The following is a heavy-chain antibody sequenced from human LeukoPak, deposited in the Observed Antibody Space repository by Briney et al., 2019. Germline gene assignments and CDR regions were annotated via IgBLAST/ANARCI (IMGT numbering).Heavy chain of an antibody. V-gene: IGHV4-39*07. J-gene: IGHJ6*03. Sequence: SETLSLTCTVSGGSISSSSYYWGWIRQPPGKGLEWIGSIYYSGSTYYNPSLKSRATISVDTSKNQFSLKLSSVTAADTAVYYCARVYGGSRYYYMDVWGKGTTVTVSS. CDR1: GGSISSSSYY. CDR3: ARVYGGSRYYYMDV. CDR2: IYYSGST. D-gene: IGHD4-23*01.